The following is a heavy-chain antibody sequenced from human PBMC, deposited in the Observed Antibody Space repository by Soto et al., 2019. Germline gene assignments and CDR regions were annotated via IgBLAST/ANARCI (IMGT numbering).Heavy chain of an antibody. V-gene: IGHV3-33*01. CDR3: AAPTRDGYNS. J-gene: IGHJ5*02. D-gene: IGHD5-12*01. CDR2: IWYDGSNK. CDR1: GFTFSSYG. Sequence: QVQLVESGGGVVQPGRSLRLSCAASGFTFSSYGMHWVRQAPGKGLEWVAVIWYDGSNKYYADSVKGRFTISRDNSKNTLYLQMNSLRAEETAVYYCAAPTRDGYNSWGQGTLVTVSS.